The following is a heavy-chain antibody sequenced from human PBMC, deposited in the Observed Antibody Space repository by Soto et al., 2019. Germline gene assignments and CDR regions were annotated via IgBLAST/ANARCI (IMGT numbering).Heavy chain of an antibody. CDR3: AREKQVEGLDY. CDR1: GSTFSSYS. D-gene: IGHD2-2*01. Sequence: GGSLRLSCAASGSTFSSYSMNWVRQAPGKGLEWVSYINRGSDTIFYADSVKGRFTVSRDNAKKSLLLQMNSLRDDDTAVYYCAREKQVEGLDYWGRGTLVTVSS. V-gene: IGHV3-48*02. CDR2: INRGSDTI. J-gene: IGHJ4*02.